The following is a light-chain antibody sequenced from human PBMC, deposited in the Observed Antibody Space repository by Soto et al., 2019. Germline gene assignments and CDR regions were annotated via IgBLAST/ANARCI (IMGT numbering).Light chain of an antibody. CDR3: ATWDDDLNAAV. CDR2: IND. CDR1: SSNIAGNT. Sequence: QSVLTQPPSLSGTPGQRVTISCSGSSSNIAGNTVHWYQHLPGTAPKLLIYINDQRPSGVPGRFSASTSGTSASLAISGLQSDEEADYYCATWDDDLNAAVFGGGTQLTVL. J-gene: IGLJ7*01. V-gene: IGLV1-44*01.